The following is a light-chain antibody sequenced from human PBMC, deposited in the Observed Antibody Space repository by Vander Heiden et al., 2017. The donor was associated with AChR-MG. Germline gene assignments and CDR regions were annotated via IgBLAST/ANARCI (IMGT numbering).Light chain of an antibody. Sequence: IVLTQSPATLSLSPGERATLSCRASQSVSSYLAWYQQKPGQAPRLLIYDASNRATGIPARFSGSGYGTDFTLTISSLEPEDFAVYYCQQPSNWPPWTFGQGTKVEIK. V-gene: IGKV3-11*01. CDR2: DAS. CDR3: QQPSNWPPWT. CDR1: QSVSSY. J-gene: IGKJ1*01.